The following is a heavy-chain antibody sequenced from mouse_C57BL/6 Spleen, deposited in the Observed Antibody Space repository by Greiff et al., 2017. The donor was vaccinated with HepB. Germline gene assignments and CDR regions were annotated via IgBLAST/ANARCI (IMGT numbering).Heavy chain of an antibody. J-gene: IGHJ2*01. V-gene: IGHV1-50*01. CDR3: ARGGGVDY. CDR1: GYTFTSYW. CDR2: IDPSDSYT. Sequence: QVQLQQPGAELVKPGASVKLSCKASGYTFTSYWMQWVKQRPGQGLEWIGEIDPSDSYTNYNQKFKGKATLTVETSSSTAYMQLSSLTSEDSAVYYCARGGGVDYWGQGTTLTVSS.